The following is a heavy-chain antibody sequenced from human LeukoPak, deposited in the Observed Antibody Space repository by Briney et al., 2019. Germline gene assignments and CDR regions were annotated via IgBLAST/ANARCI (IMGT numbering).Heavy chain of an antibody. V-gene: IGHV3-33*01. J-gene: IGHJ6*02. D-gene: IGHD6-19*01. Sequence: GGSLRLSCAASGFTFSSYGMHWDRQAPGKGLEWVAVIWYDGSNKYYADSVKGRFTISRDNSKDTLYLQMNSLRAEDTAVYYCARSGSGWYGYYYGMDVWGQGTTVTVSS. CDR2: IWYDGSNK. CDR3: ARSGSGWYGYYYGMDV. CDR1: GFTFSSYG.